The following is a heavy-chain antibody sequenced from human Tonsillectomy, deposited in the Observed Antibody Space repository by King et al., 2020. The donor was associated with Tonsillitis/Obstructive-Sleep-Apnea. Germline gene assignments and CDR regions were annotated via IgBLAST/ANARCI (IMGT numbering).Heavy chain of an antibody. CDR3: ARGLSWGYYYGMDV. CDR1: GFTFSSYA. D-gene: IGHD7-27*01. CDR2: ISSNGGST. Sequence: VQLVESGGGLVQPGGSLRLSCAASGFTFSSYAMHWVRQAPGKGLEYVSAISSNGGSTYYANSVKGRFTISRDNSKNTLYLQMGSLRAEDMAVYYCARGLSWGYYYGMDVWGQGTTVTVSS. V-gene: IGHV3-64*01. J-gene: IGHJ6*02.